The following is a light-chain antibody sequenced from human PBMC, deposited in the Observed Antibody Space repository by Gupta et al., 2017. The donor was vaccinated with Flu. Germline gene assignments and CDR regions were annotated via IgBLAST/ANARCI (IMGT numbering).Light chain of an antibody. CDR3: SAWDNSLSTRV. CDR1: NNNVGNQG. Sequence: QAGLTQPPSVSKGLRQTATLTCTGNNNNVGNQGAAWLQQHQGHPPKLLSYRDNSRPSGTSERFSASRSGNTASLTITGLQPEDEADYYCSAWDNSLSTRVFGGGTKLTVL. CDR2: RDN. J-gene: IGLJ2*01. V-gene: IGLV10-54*04.